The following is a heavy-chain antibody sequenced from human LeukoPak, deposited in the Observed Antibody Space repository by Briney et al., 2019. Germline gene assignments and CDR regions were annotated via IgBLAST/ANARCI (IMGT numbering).Heavy chain of an antibody. CDR1: GFTFSSYA. CDR2: ISGSDGST. J-gene: IGHJ4*02. D-gene: IGHD2-2*01. Sequence: GGSLRLSCAASGFTFSSYAMTWVRQAPDKGLEWVSAISGSDGSTYYADSVKGRFTISRDDSQNTLYLQMNSLSAEDTAVYYCAKVETSGGANCYALDYWGQGTLVTVTS. V-gene: IGHV3-23*01. CDR3: AKVETSGGANCYALDY.